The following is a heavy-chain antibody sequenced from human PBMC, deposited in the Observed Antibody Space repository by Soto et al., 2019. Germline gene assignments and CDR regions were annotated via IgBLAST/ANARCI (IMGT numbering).Heavy chain of an antibody. V-gene: IGHV1-69*06. CDR2: IIPLFGTT. Sequence: QVQLVQSGAEVKKPGSSVKVSCRASGGTFSKFVVSWVRQAPGQGLEWMGGIIPLFGTTNYAQKFQGRVTITAAKSTPRAYMELSSLRSDDTAVYYCASREGVAGPATYISPGYYFDCWGQGTLVTVSS. CDR1: GGTFSKFV. J-gene: IGHJ4*02. D-gene: IGHD2-15*01. CDR3: ASREGVAGPATYISPGYYFDC.